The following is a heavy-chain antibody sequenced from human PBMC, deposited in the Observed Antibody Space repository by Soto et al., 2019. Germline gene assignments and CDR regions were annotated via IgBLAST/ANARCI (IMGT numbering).Heavy chain of an antibody. D-gene: IGHD2-15*01. J-gene: IGHJ4*02. Sequence: QLQLQESGSGLVKPSQTLSLTCAVSGGSISSGGYSWSWIRQPPGKGLEWIGYIYHSGSTYYNPSLKSRLTISVDRAKDQFSLKLSSVTAADTAVYYCAAGGGLPRYYWGQGTLVTVSS. CDR2: IYHSGST. CDR1: GGSISSGGYS. V-gene: IGHV4-30-2*01. CDR3: AAGGGLPRYY.